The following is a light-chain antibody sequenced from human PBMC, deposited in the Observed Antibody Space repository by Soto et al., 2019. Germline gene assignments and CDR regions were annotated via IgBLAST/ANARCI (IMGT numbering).Light chain of an antibody. V-gene: IGKV3-11*01. CDR3: QQRGTWPPSIT. Sequence: EIVLTQSPATLSLSPGERATLSCRASQSVSSHLAWYQQKPGQAPRLLIYDVSSRATGIPARFSGSGSGTDFTLTISSLEPEDFAVYYCQQRGTWPPSITFGQGTRLEIK. CDR1: QSVSSH. J-gene: IGKJ5*01. CDR2: DVS.